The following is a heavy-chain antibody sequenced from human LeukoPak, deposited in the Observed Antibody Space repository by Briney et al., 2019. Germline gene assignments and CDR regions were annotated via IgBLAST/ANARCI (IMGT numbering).Heavy chain of an antibody. CDR3: ARDRDIAVAGTGYYYYYMDV. CDR2: IYTSGST. Sequence: PSQTLSLTCTVSGGSISSGSYYWSWIRQPAGKGLERIGRIYTSGSTNYNPSLKSRVTISVDTSKNQFSLKLSSVTAADTAVYYCARDRDIAVAGTGYYYYYMDVWGKGTTVTVSS. CDR1: GGSISSGSYY. J-gene: IGHJ6*03. D-gene: IGHD6-19*01. V-gene: IGHV4-61*02.